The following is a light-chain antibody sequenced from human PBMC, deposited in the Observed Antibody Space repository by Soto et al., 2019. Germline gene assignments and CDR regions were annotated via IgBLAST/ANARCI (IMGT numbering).Light chain of an antibody. J-gene: IGKJ1*01. V-gene: IGKV1D-12*01. CDR2: GAS. CDR1: QDISHY. Sequence: DIQVTQSPSSVSASVGDRVTITCRASQDISHYLAWYQQKPGKAPKLQIYGASSLQSGVPSRFSGSGSGTDFTLTISSLQPEDFATFYCQQAYTFPRTFGQGTKVEIQ. CDR3: QQAYTFPRT.